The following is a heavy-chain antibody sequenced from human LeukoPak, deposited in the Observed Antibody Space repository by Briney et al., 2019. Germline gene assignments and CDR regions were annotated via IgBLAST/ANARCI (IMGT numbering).Heavy chain of an antibody. V-gene: IGHV3-30*02. Sequence: GGSLRLSCVASGFTFSSNGMHWVRQAPGKGLEWVTFIQYDGSKKYYADSVKGRFTISRDNSKNTLYLQMNSLRAEDTAVYYCAKDHGDYYIDYWGQGTLVTVSS. J-gene: IGHJ4*02. D-gene: IGHD4-17*01. CDR1: GFTFSSNG. CDR3: AKDHGDYYIDY. CDR2: IQYDGSKK.